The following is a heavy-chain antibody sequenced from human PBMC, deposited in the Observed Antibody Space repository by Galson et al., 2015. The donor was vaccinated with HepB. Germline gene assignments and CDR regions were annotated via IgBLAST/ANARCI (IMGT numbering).Heavy chain of an antibody. V-gene: IGHV5-51*03. J-gene: IGHJ6*02. D-gene: IGHD4-17*01. Sequence: QSGAEVKKPGESLKISCKGSGYSFTSYWIGWVRQMPGKGLEWMGIIYPGDSDTRYSPSFQGQVTISADKSISTAYLQWSSLKASDTAMYYCARLNYGDYVRGSYYYYGMDVWGQGTTVTVSS. CDR1: GYSFTSYW. CDR3: ARLNYGDYVRGSYYYYGMDV. CDR2: IYPGDSDT.